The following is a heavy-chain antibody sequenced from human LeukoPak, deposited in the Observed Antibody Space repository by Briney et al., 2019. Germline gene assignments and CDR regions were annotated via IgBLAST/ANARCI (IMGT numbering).Heavy chain of an antibody. CDR2: MNPNSGNT. V-gene: IGHV1-8*02. CDR1: GYTFSTYP. D-gene: IGHD4-17*01. CDR3: ARHDYGDKASFDY. Sequence: ASVKVSCKASGYTFSTYPMNWVRQAPGQGLEWMGWMNPNSGNTGYAQKFQGRVTMTRDTSISTAYMELSSLRFDDTAVYYCARHDYGDKASFDYWGQGTLVTVSS. J-gene: IGHJ4*02.